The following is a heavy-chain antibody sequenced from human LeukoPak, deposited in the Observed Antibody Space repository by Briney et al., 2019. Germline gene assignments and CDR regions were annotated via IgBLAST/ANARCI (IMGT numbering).Heavy chain of an antibody. Sequence: GGSLSLSCAASGFSFSDYDMNWVRLAPGKGLEWVAWISTTSATIYYADSVKGRFTISRDNAKNSLYLQMNSLSGEDTAVYYCAREVRRGGDYFDYWGQGTLVTVSS. V-gene: IGHV3-48*01. CDR3: AREVRRGGDYFDY. CDR1: GFSFSDYD. J-gene: IGHJ4*02. CDR2: ISTTSATI. D-gene: IGHD3-22*01.